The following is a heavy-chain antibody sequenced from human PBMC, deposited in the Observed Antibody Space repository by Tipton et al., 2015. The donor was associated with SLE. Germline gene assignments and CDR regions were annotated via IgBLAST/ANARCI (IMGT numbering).Heavy chain of an antibody. V-gene: IGHV4-59*11. CDR3: ASHFGSGSYSRGGDAFAI. J-gene: IGHJ3*02. CDR1: GASITRHY. Sequence: TLSLTCTVSGASITRHYWTWIRQPPGKGLEWIGYVYYSVNTNYNPSLKSRVTMSVDTSKNQFSLKLSSVSAADTAVYYCASHFGSGSYSRGGDAFAIWGQGTVVTVST. D-gene: IGHD3-10*01. CDR2: VYYSVNT.